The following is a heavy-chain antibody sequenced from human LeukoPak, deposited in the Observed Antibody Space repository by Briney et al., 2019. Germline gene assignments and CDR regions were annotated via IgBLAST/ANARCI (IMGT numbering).Heavy chain of an antibody. V-gene: IGHV4-39*07. CDR2: VQYTGNT. J-gene: IGHJ5*02. D-gene: IGHD3-10*01. CDR3: ARALYGSGSSQSIWFDP. Sequence: SETLSLTCNVSGGFFRSRSYYWGWVRQPPGKGLEWIGSVQYTGNTYYKPSLKSRVTISIDASKMQFSLKLTSVTAADTAVYYCARALYGSGSSQSIWFDPWGQGTLVTVSS. CDR1: GGFFRSRSYY.